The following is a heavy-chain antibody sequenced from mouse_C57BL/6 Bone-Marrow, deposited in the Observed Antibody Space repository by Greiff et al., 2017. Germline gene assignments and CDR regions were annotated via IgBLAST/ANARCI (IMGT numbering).Heavy chain of an antibody. CDR3: TTDGNYVEYYFDY. D-gene: IGHD2-1*01. CDR1: GFNIKDDY. J-gene: IGHJ2*01. Sequence: VQLQQSGAELVRPGASVKLSCTASGFNIKDDYMHWVKQRPEQGLEWIGWIDPENGDTEYASKFQGKATITADTSSNTAYLQLSSLTSEDTAVYYCTTDGNYVEYYFDYWGQGTTLTVSS. V-gene: IGHV14-4*01. CDR2: IDPENGDT.